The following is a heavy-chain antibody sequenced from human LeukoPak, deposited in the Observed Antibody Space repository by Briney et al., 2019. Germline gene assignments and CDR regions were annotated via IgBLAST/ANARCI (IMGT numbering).Heavy chain of an antibody. J-gene: IGHJ6*03. Sequence: PSETLSLTCTVPGGSISSHHWRWIRQPPGKGLEWIGYIYYSGSTNYNPSLKSRVTISVDTSKNQFSLKLSSVTAADTAVYYCARGYYDFWRGSEYYYYMDVWGKGTTVTVSS. D-gene: IGHD3-3*01. V-gene: IGHV4-59*11. CDR1: GGSISSHH. CDR3: ARGYYDFWRGSEYYYYMDV. CDR2: IYYSGST.